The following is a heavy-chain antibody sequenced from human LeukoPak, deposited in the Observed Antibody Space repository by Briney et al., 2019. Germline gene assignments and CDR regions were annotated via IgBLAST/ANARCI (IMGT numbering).Heavy chain of an antibody. CDR2: INPNSGGT. V-gene: IGHV1-2*02. CDR3: AREPIFGVVIPPDY. J-gene: IGHJ4*02. CDR1: GYTFTGYY. D-gene: IGHD3-3*02. Sequence: ASVKVSCKASGYTFTGYYMHWVRQAPGQGLEWMGWINPNSGGTNYAQKFQGRVTMTRDTSISTAYMELSRLRSDDTAVYYCAREPIFGVVIPPDYWGQGTLVTVSS.